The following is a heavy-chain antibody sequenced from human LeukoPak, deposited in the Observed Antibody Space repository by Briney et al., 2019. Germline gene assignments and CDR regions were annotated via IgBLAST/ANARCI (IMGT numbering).Heavy chain of an antibody. CDR3: AKSRSYYYDSSGYYSIDY. CDR2: ISYDGSNK. J-gene: IGHJ4*02. CDR1: GFTSSSYG. D-gene: IGHD3-22*01. Sequence: PGGSLRLSCAASGFTSSSYGMHWVRQAPGKGLGWVAVISYDGSNKYYADSVKGRFTISRDNSKNTLYLQMNSLRAEDTAVYYCAKSRSYYYDSSGYYSIDYWGQGTLVTVSS. V-gene: IGHV3-30*18.